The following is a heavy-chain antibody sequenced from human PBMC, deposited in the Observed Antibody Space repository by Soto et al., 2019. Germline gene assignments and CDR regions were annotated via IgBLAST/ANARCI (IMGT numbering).Heavy chain of an antibody. CDR3: ANPRLTGSYWYYFDY. CDR1: GFTFSSYG. J-gene: IGHJ4*02. CDR2: ISYDGTNK. Sequence: QVQLVESGGGVVQPGRSLRLSCAASGFTFSSYGMHWVRQAPGKGLEWVAVISYDGTNKYYADSVKGRVTISRDNSKNTLYMQMNSLRAEDTAVYYCANPRLTGSYWYYFDYWGQGTLVTVSS. D-gene: IGHD1-26*01. V-gene: IGHV3-30*18.